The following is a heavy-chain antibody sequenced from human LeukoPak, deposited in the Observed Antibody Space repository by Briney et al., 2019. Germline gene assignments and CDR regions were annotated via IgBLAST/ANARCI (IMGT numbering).Heavy chain of an antibody. CDR1: GGSISSYY. V-gene: IGHV4-59*08. J-gene: IGHJ4*02. D-gene: IGHD6-19*01. Sequence: SETLSLTCTVSGGSISSYYWSWIRQPPGKGLEWIGYIYYSGSTDYNPSLKSRVTISVDTSKNQFSLKLSSVTAADTAVYYCARRRDSSGWYGSFDYWGQGTLVTVSS. CDR2: IYYSGST. CDR3: ARRRDSSGWYGSFDY.